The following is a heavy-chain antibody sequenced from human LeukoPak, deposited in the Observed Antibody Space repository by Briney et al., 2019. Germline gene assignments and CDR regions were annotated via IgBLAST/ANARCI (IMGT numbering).Heavy chain of an antibody. Sequence: GGSLRLSCAASGFPLSSYSINWVRQAPGKGLEWVSYISSSGSAIYYVDSVKGRFTVSRDNAKYSLFLQMNSPRAEDTAVYYCVRVKGSYFDYWGQGALVTVSS. CDR1: GFPLSSYS. J-gene: IGHJ4*02. V-gene: IGHV3-48*01. D-gene: IGHD2-15*01. CDR2: ISSSGSAI. CDR3: VRVKGSYFDY.